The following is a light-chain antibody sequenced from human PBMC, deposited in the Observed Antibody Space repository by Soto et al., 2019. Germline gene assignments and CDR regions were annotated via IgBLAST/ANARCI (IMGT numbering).Light chain of an antibody. CDR3: TSILYSSGHWV. J-gene: IGLJ1*01. CDR2: EVS. CDR1: SSDFTTYHY. V-gene: IGLV2-14*01. Sequence: QSVLTQPASVSGSPGQSITISCTGSSSDFTTYHYVSWYRQHPGKAPKLMIYEVSHRPSGVSNRFSGSKSGNTASLTITGPQAEDEAYYYCTSILYSSGHWVFGTGTKLTVL.